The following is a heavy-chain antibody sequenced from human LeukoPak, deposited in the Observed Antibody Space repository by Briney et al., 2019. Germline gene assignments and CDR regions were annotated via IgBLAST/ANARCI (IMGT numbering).Heavy chain of an antibody. CDR3: TRDIGYYFDY. D-gene: IGHD3-10*01. V-gene: IGHV4-4*07. CDR2: IYTSGST. CDR1: GGSISTYY. J-gene: IGHJ4*02. Sequence: PSETLSLTCIVSGGSISTYYWNWIRQPAGRGLEWIGRIYTSGSTNYNPSLKSRVTMSVDTSKNQFSLKLSSVTAADTAVYYCTRDIGYYFDYWGQGTLVTVSS.